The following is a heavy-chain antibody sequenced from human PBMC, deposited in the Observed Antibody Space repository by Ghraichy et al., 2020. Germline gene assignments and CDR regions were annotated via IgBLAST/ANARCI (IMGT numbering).Heavy chain of an antibody. J-gene: IGHJ3*02. Sequence: GGSLRLSCAASGFTFSSYAMHWVRQAPGKGLEWVAVISYDGSNKYYADSVKGRFTISRDNSKNTLYLQMNSLRAEDTAVYYCARETRDYVWGSYRPHRDAFDIWGQGTMVTVSS. CDR2: ISYDGSNK. D-gene: IGHD3-16*02. CDR3: ARETRDYVWGSYRPHRDAFDI. CDR1: GFTFSSYA. V-gene: IGHV3-30-3*01.